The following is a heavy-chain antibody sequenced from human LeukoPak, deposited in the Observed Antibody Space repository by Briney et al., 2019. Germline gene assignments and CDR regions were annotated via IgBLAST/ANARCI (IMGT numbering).Heavy chain of an antibody. CDR3: ARGRSSYYDSGGYYYLMY. CDR1: GGSISSSSYY. Sequence: PSETLSLTCTVSGGSISSSSYYWGWIRQPPGKGLEWIGSIHYSGSTYYNPSLKSRVTISVDTSKNQFSLKLSSVTAADTAVYYCARGRSSYYDSGGYYYLMYWGQGTLVTVSS. J-gene: IGHJ1*01. D-gene: IGHD3-22*01. V-gene: IGHV4-39*07. CDR2: IHYSGST.